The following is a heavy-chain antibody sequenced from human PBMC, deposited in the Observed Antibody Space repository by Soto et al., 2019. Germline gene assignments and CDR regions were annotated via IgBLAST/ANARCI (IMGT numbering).Heavy chain of an antibody. CDR3: ARDDRPNDDRKNPFGRYYYDGMDV. D-gene: IGHD1-1*01. Sequence: QVQLVQSGAEVKKPGSSVKVSCKASVGTFSSYAISWVRQAPGQGLEWMGGIIPIFGTANYAQKFQGRVTITANKSTSTAYMELSSLRSEDTAVYYCARDDRPNDDRKNPFGRYYYDGMDVLGQGTTVTVSS. J-gene: IGHJ6*02. CDR2: IIPIFGTA. V-gene: IGHV1-69*06. CDR1: VGTFSSYA.